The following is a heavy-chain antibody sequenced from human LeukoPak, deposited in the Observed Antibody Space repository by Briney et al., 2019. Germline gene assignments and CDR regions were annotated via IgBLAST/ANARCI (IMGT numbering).Heavy chain of an antibody. CDR3: AKDQGGYENNFDY. CDR1: GFTFSSYG. J-gene: IGHJ4*02. V-gene: IGHV3-30*18. D-gene: IGHD5-12*01. CDR2: ISYDGSNK. Sequence: GGSLRLSCAASGFTFSSYGMHWVRQAPGKGLEWVAVISYDGSNKYYADSVKGRFTISRDNSKNTLYLQMNSLRAEDTAVYYCAKDQGGYENNFDYWGQGTLVTVSS.